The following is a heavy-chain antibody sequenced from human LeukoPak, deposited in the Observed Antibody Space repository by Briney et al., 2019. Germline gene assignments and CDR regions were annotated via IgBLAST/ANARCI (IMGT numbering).Heavy chain of an antibody. Sequence: GGSLRLSCAASGFTFDDYGMSWVGQAPGKRLEWVSGINWNGGSTGYADSVKGRFTISRDNAKNSLYLQMNSLRAEDTALYYCARDSGYSYGIHYYYYMDVWGKGTTVTVSS. CDR3: ARDSGYSYGIHYYYYMDV. J-gene: IGHJ6*03. CDR1: GFTFDDYG. V-gene: IGHV3-20*04. CDR2: INWNGGST. D-gene: IGHD5-18*01.